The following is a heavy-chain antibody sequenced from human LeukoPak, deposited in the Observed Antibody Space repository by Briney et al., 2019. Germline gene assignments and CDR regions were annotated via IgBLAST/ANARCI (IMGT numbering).Heavy chain of an antibody. J-gene: IGHJ4*02. CDR2: IIPILGIA. CDR3: ARGKIGSAAAFDY. D-gene: IGHD6-13*01. CDR1: GGTFSSYT. V-gene: IGHV1-69*02. Sequence: GASVKVSCKASGGTFSSYTISWVRQAPGQGLGWMGRIIPILGIANYAQKFQGRVTITADKSTSTAYVELSSLRSEDTAVYYCARGKIGSAAAFDYWGQGTLVTVSS.